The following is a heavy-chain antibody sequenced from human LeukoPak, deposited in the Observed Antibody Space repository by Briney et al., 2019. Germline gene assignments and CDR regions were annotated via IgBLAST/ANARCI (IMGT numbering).Heavy chain of an antibody. Sequence: PGGSLRLSCAASGFTFSSYWMSWVRRAPGKGLEWVANIKQDGSEKYYVDSVKGRFTISRDNAKNSLYLQMNSLRAEDTAVYYCARGDLRGVVWFDPWGQGTLVTVSS. J-gene: IGHJ5*02. CDR2: IKQDGSEK. CDR1: GFTFSSYW. CDR3: ARGDLRGVVWFDP. V-gene: IGHV3-7*01. D-gene: IGHD3-16*01.